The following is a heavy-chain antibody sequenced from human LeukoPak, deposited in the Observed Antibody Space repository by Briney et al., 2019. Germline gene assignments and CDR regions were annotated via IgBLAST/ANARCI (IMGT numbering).Heavy chain of an antibody. J-gene: IGHJ4*02. CDR3: TRDEEYYDFWSGYSRVKSFDY. V-gene: IGHV3-49*04. CDR1: GFTFGDYA. CDR2: IRSKAYGGTT. Sequence: PGGSLRLSCTASGFTFGDYAMSWVRQAPGKGLEWVGFIRSKAYGGTTEYAASVKGRFTISRDDSKSIAYLQMNSLKTEDTAVYYCTRDEEYYDFWSGYSRVKSFDYWGQGTLVTVSS. D-gene: IGHD3-3*01.